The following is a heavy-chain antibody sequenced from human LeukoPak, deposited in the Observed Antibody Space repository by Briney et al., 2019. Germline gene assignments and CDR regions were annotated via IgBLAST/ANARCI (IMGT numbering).Heavy chain of an antibody. V-gene: IGHV1-18*01. Sequence: ASVKVSCKASGYTFTSYGISWVRQAPGQGLEWMGWISAYNGNTNYAQKLQGRVTMTTDTSTSTAYMELRSLRSDDTAAYYCAREASGSYSYYYYYMDVWGKGTTVTVSS. J-gene: IGHJ6*03. CDR3: AREASGSYSYYYYYMDV. D-gene: IGHD1-26*01. CDR2: ISAYNGNT. CDR1: GYTFTSYG.